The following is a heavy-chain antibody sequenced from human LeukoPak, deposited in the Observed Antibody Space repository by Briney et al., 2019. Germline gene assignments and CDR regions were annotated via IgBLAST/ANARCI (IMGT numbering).Heavy chain of an antibody. CDR3: ARERRLVRGDPVGFDY. V-gene: IGHV4-30-2*01. J-gene: IGHJ4*02. CDR2: IYHSGST. CDR1: GGSISSGGYS. Sequence: PSQTLSLTCAVSGGSISSGGYSWSWIRQPPGKGLEWIGYIYHSGSTYYNPSLKSRVTISVDRSKNQFSLKLSSVTAADTAVYYCARERRLVRGDPVGFDYWGQGTLVTVSS. D-gene: IGHD6-6*01.